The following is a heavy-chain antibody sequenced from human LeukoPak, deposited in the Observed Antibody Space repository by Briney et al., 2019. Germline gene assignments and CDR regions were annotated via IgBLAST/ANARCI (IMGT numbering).Heavy chain of an antibody. J-gene: IGHJ3*02. CDR1: GFTVSSNY. Sequence: PGGSLRLSCAASGFTVSSNYMSWVRQAPGKGLEWVSVIYSGGSTYYADSVKGRFTISRDNSKNTLYLQMNSLRAEDTAVYYCARGLGGRNDAFDIWGQGTMVTVSS. V-gene: IGHV3-66*01. CDR2: IYSGGST. CDR3: ARGLGGRNDAFDI. D-gene: IGHD3-16*01.